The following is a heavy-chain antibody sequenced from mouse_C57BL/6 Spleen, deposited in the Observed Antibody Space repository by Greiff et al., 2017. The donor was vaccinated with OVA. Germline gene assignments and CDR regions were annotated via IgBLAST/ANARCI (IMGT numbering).Heavy chain of an antibody. CDR3: ARDYVTTVGTLPVDY. Sequence: QVQLKQSGAELVKPGASVKISCKASGYAFSSYWMNWVKQRPGKGLAWIGQIYPGDGDTNYNGKFKGKATLTADKSSSTAYMQLSSLTSEDSAVYFCARDYVTTVGTLPVDYWGQGTSVTVSS. CDR1: GYAFSSYW. V-gene: IGHV1-80*01. CDR2: IYPGDGDT. D-gene: IGHD1-1*01. J-gene: IGHJ4*01.